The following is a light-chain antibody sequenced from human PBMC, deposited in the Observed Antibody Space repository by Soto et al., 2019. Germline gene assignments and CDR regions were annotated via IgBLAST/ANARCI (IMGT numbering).Light chain of an antibody. CDR1: QSVSSSY. Sequence: EIVLTQSPGTLSLSPGERATLSCRASQSVSSSYLAWYQQKPGQAPRLLIYGASSRATGIPDRFSGSGSGTDFTLTISRLEPEDLAVYYCLQYGSSPAWTFGQGTKVEIK. V-gene: IGKV3-20*01. CDR3: LQYGSSPAWT. CDR2: GAS. J-gene: IGKJ1*01.